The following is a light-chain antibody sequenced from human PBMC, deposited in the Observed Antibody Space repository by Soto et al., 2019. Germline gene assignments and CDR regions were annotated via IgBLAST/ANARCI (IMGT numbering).Light chain of an antibody. CDR3: QQYGSSLLT. CDR1: QSVSSSY. CDR2: GAS. V-gene: IGKV3-20*01. J-gene: IGKJ4*01. Sequence: EIVLTQSPGTLSLSPGERATLSCRASQSVSSSYLAWYQQKPGQAPRLLIYGASSRATGIPDRFSGSGSGTDFTLTISRLEPEVFAVYYCQQYGSSLLTFGGGTKVEIK.